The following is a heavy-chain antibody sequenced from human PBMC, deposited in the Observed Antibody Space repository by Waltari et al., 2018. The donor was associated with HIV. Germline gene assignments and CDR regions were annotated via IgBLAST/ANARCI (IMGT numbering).Heavy chain of an antibody. V-gene: IGHV1-2*02. D-gene: IGHD1-26*01. CDR1: GYTFTGYY. J-gene: IGHJ3*02. Sequence: QVQLVQSGAEVKKPGASVKVSCKASGYTFTGYYMHWVRQAPGQGLAWMGWINPNSGGTNYAQKFQGRVTMTRDTSISTAYMELNSLRSDDTAVYYCARDPRGSWGAFDIWGQGTMVTVSS. CDR2: INPNSGGT. CDR3: ARDPRGSWGAFDI.